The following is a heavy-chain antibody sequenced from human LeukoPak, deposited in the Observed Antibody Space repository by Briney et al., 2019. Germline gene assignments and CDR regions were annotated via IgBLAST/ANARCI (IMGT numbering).Heavy chain of an antibody. CDR1: GGSFSGYY. Sequence: TSSETLSPTCAVYGGSFSGYYWSWIRQPPGKGLEWIGEINHSGSTNYNPSLKSRVTISVDTSKNQFSLKLSSVTAADTAVYYCARPDYDILTGYSYYMDVWGKGTTVTVSS. D-gene: IGHD3-9*01. CDR2: INHSGST. J-gene: IGHJ6*03. CDR3: ARPDYDILTGYSYYMDV. V-gene: IGHV4-34*01.